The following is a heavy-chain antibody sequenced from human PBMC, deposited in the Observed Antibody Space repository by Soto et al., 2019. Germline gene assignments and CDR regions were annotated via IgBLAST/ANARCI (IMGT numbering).Heavy chain of an antibody. CDR2: LSGSGGST. V-gene: IGHV3-23*01. J-gene: IGHJ4*02. CDR3: AKDGATSGWYYFDY. D-gene: IGHD6-19*01. CDR1: GFTFSTYA. Sequence: HPGGSLRLSCAASGFTFSTYAMSWVRQAPGKGLEWVSGLSGSGGSTNYADSVKGRFTISRDNSKNTLYLQMNSLRAEDTAVYYCAKDGATSGWYYFDYWGQGTLVTVSS.